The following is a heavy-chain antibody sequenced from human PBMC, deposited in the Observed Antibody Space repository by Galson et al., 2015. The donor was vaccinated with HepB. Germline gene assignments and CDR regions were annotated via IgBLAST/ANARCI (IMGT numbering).Heavy chain of an antibody. CDR1: GGSISSNY. Sequence: ETLSLTCTVSGGSISSNYWSWIRQPPGKGLEWIGYIYYSGSTNYNPSLKSRVTISVDTSKNQFSLKLSSVTAADTAVYYCARHRDSSGRSWYYYYGMDVWGQGTTVTVSS. D-gene: IGHD6-19*01. V-gene: IGHV4-59*08. CDR3: ARHRDSSGRSWYYYYGMDV. J-gene: IGHJ6*02. CDR2: IYYSGST.